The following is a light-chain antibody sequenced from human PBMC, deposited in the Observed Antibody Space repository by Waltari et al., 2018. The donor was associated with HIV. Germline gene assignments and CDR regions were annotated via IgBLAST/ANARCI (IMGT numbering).Light chain of an antibody. CDR3: QQSYNTPLT. V-gene: IGKV1-39*01. Sequence: DIQMTQSPSSLSASVGDRVTITCRASQSISNYLTWYQQKPGRAPNLLIYAASNLQTGYPSRVSGSGSGTDFTLTIASLQPEDFATYYCQQSYNTPLTFGPGTKVDIK. CDR1: QSISNY. CDR2: AAS. J-gene: IGKJ3*01.